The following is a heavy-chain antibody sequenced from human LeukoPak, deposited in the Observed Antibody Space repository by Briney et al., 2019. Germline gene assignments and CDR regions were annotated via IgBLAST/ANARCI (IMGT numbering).Heavy chain of an antibody. J-gene: IGHJ6*03. CDR2: ISSSSSYI. CDR3: ARDQGSLPVWFYYYMDV. V-gene: IGHV3-21*01. D-gene: IGHD3-16*01. Sequence: GGSLRLSCAASGFTFSSYSMNWVRQAPGKGLEWVSSISSSSSYIYYADSVKGRFTISRDNAKNSLYLQMNSLRAEDTAVYYCARDQGSLPVWFYYYMDVWGSGTTVTVSS. CDR1: GFTFSSYS.